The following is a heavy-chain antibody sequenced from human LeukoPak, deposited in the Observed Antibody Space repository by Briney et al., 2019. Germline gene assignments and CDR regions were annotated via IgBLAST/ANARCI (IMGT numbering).Heavy chain of an antibody. CDR1: GYTFTGYY. V-gene: IGHV1-2*02. Sequence: ASVKVSCKASGYTFTGYYMHWVRQAPGQGLEWMGWINPNSGGTNYAQKFQGRVTMTRDTSISTAYMELSRLRSEDTAVYYCASNTAMAQHPMDYYYYMDVWGKGTTVTVSS. D-gene: IGHD5-18*01. J-gene: IGHJ6*03. CDR3: ASNTAMAQHPMDYYYYMDV. CDR2: INPNSGGT.